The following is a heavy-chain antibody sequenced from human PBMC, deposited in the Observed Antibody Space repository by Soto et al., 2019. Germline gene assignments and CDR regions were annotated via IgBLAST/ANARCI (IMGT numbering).Heavy chain of an antibody. V-gene: IGHV3-23*01. CDR3: AKASRNSSGYFDY. CDR2: ISGSGGST. D-gene: IGHD3-22*01. Sequence: EVQLLESGGGLVQPGGSLRPSCAASGFTFSSYAMSWVCQAPGKGLEWVSAISGSGGSTYYADSVKGRFTVSRDNSKNTLYLQMNSLRAEDTAVYYCAKASRNSSGYFDYWGQGTLLTVSS. J-gene: IGHJ4*02. CDR1: GFTFSSYA.